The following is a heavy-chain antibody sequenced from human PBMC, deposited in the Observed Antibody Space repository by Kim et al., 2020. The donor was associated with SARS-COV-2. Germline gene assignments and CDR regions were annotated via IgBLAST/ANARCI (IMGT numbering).Heavy chain of an antibody. D-gene: IGHD1-1*01. CDR2: VSSDSRYI. Sequence: GGSLRLSCAGFGFTFSRFSMNWVRQAPGKGPEWVASVSSDSRYIYYADSVKGRFTISRDNAKNSLYVQMNSLRPEDTAIYYCAVAPGGGNNRLDYWGQGTLVIVSS. CDR3: AVAPGGGNNRLDY. J-gene: IGHJ4*02. V-gene: IGHV3-21*06. CDR1: GFTFSRFS.